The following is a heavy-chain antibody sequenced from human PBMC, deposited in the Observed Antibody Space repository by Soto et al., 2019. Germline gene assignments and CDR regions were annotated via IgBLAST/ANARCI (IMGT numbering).Heavy chain of an antibody. J-gene: IGHJ4*02. CDR2: IYSGGST. CDR1: GGSISQYY. Sequence: QVQLQESGPGLVKPSETLSLSCGVSGGSISQYYWSWIRQPAGRGLEWIGRIYSGGSTNYNPSLESPVTMSVDTSKNKFALKVSSVTAADTAVYYCARGPGGFGDFSLDYWGQGTLVTVSS. D-gene: IGHD3-10*01. CDR3: ARGPGGFGDFSLDY. V-gene: IGHV4-4*07.